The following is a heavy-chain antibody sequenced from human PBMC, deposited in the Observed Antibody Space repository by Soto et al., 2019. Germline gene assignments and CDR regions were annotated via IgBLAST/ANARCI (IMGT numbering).Heavy chain of an antibody. V-gene: IGHV3-7*01. Sequence: EVQLVESGGGLVQPGGSLRLSCAASGFTFSSYWMSWVRQAPGKGLEWVANIKQDGSEKYYVDSVKGRFTISRDNAKNSLYLQMNSLRAEDTAVYYCARDPSIVLVPAATYYYYYYGMDVWGQGTTVTFSS. CDR2: IKQDGSEK. CDR3: ARDPSIVLVPAATYYYYYYGMDV. J-gene: IGHJ6*02. D-gene: IGHD2-2*01. CDR1: GFTFSSYW.